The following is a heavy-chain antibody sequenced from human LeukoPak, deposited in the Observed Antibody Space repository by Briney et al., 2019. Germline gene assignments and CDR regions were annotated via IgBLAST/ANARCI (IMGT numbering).Heavy chain of an antibody. J-gene: IGHJ5*02. Sequence: SETLSLTCTVSGGSISGYYWSWIRQAPGKGLEWIGHTQYRVSANQSPSLKGRVTISVDTSKNQFSLKLSSVTAADTAVYYCARHNRGSSTYWFDPWGQGTLVTVSA. CDR1: GGSISGYY. D-gene: IGHD3-10*01. CDR2: TQYRVSA. V-gene: IGHV4-59*08. CDR3: ARHNRGSSTYWFDP.